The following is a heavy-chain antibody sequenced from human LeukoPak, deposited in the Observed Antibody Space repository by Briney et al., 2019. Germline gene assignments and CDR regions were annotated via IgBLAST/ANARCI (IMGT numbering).Heavy chain of an antibody. CDR2: ISSSSTI. D-gene: IGHD3-16*01. CDR1: GFTFSSYS. V-gene: IGHV3-48*01. Sequence: GGSLRLSCAASGFTFSSYSMNWVRQAPGKGLEWVSYISSSSTIYYADSVKGRFTISRDNAKNSLYLQMNSLRAEDTAVYYCARQEVFGAFDIWGQGTMVTVSS. J-gene: IGHJ3*02. CDR3: ARQEVFGAFDI.